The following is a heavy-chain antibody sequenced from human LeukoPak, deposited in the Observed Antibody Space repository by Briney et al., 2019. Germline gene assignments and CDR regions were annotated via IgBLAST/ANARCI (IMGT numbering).Heavy chain of an antibody. J-gene: IGHJ5*02. V-gene: IGHV1-46*01. CDR1: GYTFTSYY. CDR3: ARVNGYSYGEEWFDP. D-gene: IGHD5-18*01. Sequence: GASVKVSCKASGYTFTSYYMHWVRQAPGQGLEWMGIINPSGGSTSYAQKFQGRVTMTRDTSTSTVYMELSSLRSEDTAVCYCARVNGYSYGEEWFDPWGQGTLVTVSS. CDR2: INPSGGST.